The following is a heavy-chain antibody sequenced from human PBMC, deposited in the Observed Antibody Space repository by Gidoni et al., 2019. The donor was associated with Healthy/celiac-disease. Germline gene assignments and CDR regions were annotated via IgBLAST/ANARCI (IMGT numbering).Heavy chain of an antibody. Sequence: QVQLVESGGGVVQPGSSLRLSCAASGFTFRSYAMHWVRQAPGKGLEWVAVISYDGSNKYYADSVKGRFTISRDNSKNTLYLQMNSLRAEDTAVYYCARSPSRLRFLEWLNAFDIWGQGTMVTVSS. CDR2: ISYDGSNK. D-gene: IGHD3-3*01. J-gene: IGHJ3*02. V-gene: IGHV3-30*04. CDR3: ARSPSRLRFLEWLNAFDI. CDR1: GFTFRSYA.